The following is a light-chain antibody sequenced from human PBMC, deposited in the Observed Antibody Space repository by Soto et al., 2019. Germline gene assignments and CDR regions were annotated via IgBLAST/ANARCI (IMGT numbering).Light chain of an antibody. CDR3: SSYTSSRPYV. CDR2: EVS. CDR1: SSDVGGYKY. Sequence: QSVLTQPASVSGSPGQSITISCTGTSSDVGGYKYVSWYQQHPGKAPKLMIYEVSNRPSGVSNRFSGSKSGNTASLTISGLQAEDEAEYYCSSYTSSRPYVLGTGTKVTVL. V-gene: IGLV2-14*01. J-gene: IGLJ1*01.